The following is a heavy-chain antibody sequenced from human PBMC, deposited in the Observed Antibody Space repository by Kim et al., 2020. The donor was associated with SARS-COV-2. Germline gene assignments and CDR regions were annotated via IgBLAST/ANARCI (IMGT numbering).Heavy chain of an antibody. CDR2: ISSSSSYI. D-gene: IGHD2-21*02. Sequence: GGSLRLSCAASGFTFSSYSMNWVRQAPGKGLEWVSSISSSSSYIYYADSVKGRFTISRDNAKNSLYLQMNSLRAEDTAVYYCARDPPRHCGGDCHGGIPGDNWFDPRGQGTLGTVSP. V-gene: IGHV3-21*01. CDR1: GFTFSSYS. J-gene: IGHJ5*02. CDR3: ARDPPRHCGGDCHGGIPGDNWFDP.